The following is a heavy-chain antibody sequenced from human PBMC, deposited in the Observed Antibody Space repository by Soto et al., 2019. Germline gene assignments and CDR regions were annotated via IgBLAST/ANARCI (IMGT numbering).Heavy chain of an antibody. D-gene: IGHD4-17*01. V-gene: IGHV3-73*01. Sequence: PGGSLRLSCAASGFTFSGSAMHWVRQASGKGLEWVGRIRSKANSYATAYAASVKGRFTISRDDSKNTAYLQMNSLSAEDTAVYYCASRRNPYGAYDYWGQGALVTVSS. CDR3: ASRRNPYGAYDY. CDR1: GFTFSGSA. CDR2: IRSKANSYAT. J-gene: IGHJ4*02.